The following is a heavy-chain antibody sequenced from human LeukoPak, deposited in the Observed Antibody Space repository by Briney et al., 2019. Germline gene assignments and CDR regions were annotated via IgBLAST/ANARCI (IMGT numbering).Heavy chain of an antibody. D-gene: IGHD3-10*01. CDR2: INPNSGGT. V-gene: IGHV1-2*02. J-gene: IGHJ4*02. Sequence: ASVKVSCKASGYTLTGYYMHWVRQAPGPGLEWMGWINPNSGGTNYAQKFQGRVTMTRDTSISTAYMELSRLRSDDTAVYYCARSSGELLSHFDYWGQGTLVTVSS. CDR3: ARSSGELLSHFDY. CDR1: GYTLTGYY.